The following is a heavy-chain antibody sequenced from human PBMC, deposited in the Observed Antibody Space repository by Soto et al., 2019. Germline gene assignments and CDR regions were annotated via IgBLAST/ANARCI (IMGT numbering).Heavy chain of an antibody. V-gene: IGHV4-4*02. CDR2: IYHTGTT. Sequence: QVQLQASVPGLVKPSGTLSLTCAVTGGSISDNWWSWVRQPTGKGLEWIGEIYHTGTTPYNPSLWSQVTISIDKSKNPFSLKLSSVTAAETAVYYCARHIAVPRTRGFDFWGQGTLVTVSS. CDR3: ARHIAVPRTRGFDF. CDR1: GGSISDNW. D-gene: IGHD6-19*01. J-gene: IGHJ4*02.